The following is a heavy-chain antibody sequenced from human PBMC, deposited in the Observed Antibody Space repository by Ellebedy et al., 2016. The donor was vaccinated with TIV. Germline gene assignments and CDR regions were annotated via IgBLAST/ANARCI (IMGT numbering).Heavy chain of an antibody. CDR3: ISDIVGDGFDN. Sequence: PWGSLRLSCVASGFTFSSYVMHWVRQAPGKGPAWVAMIRSDSSNEYYADSVRGRFTISRDNSKYTLYLRMNSLRHEDTALYYCISDIVGDGFDNWGQGTMVTVSS. V-gene: IGHV3-30*02. CDR2: IRSDSSNE. CDR1: GFTFSSYV. D-gene: IGHD5-12*01. J-gene: IGHJ3*02.